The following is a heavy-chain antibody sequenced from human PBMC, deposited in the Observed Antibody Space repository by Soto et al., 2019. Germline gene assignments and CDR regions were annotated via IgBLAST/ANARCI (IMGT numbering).Heavy chain of an antibody. CDR2: INPNGGST. D-gene: IGHD3-10*01. CDR3: ARPTYGAGNFYYY. CDR1: GYTFTSYY. J-gene: IGHJ4*02. V-gene: IGHV1-46*03. Sequence: ASVKVSCKASGYTFTSYYMHWVRQAPGQGLEWIGKINPNGGSTSYAQKFQDRVTMTRDTSTSTVYMELSSLRSEDTAVYYCARPTYGAGNFYYYWGQGTLVTVSS.